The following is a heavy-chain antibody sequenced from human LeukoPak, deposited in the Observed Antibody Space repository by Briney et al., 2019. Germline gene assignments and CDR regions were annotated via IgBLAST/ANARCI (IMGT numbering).Heavy chain of an antibody. V-gene: IGHV3-30*02. J-gene: IGHJ6*03. CDR3: AKEGTSYYYMDV. CDR1: GFTFSSYG. Sequence: GGSLRLSCAASGFTFSSYGMHWVRQAPGKGLEWVAFIRSDGSNKYYADSVKGRFTISRDNSKNTLYLQMNSLRAEDTAVYYCAKEGTSYYYMDVWGKGTTVTVSS. CDR2: IRSDGSNK. D-gene: IGHD2-2*01.